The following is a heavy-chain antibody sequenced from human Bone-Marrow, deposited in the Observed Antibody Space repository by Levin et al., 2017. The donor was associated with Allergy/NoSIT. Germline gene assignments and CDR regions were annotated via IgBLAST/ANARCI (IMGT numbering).Heavy chain of an antibody. CDR1: GYTFTAYY. V-gene: IGHV1-2*02. CDR2: INPNNGAT. J-gene: IGHJ4*02. CDR3: ARDPHYTSTTGEY. D-gene: IGHD4-11*01. Sequence: PEASVKVSCKASGYTFTAYYVHWVRRAPGTGLEWMGWINPNNGATNYAQRFQGRVTMTRDTSATTVFMELSGLTSDDTAFYYCARDPHYTSTTGEYWGQGTLVTVSS.